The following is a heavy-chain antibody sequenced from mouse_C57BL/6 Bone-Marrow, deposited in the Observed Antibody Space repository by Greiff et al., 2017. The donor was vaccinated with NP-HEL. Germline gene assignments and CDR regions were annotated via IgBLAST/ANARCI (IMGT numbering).Heavy chain of an antibody. Sequence: EVQLVESGGGLVQSGRSLRLSCATSGFTFSDFYMEWVRQAPGKGLEWIAASRNKANDYTTEYSASVKGRFIVSRDTSQSILYLQMNALRAEDTAIYYCARDANDSWFAYWGQGTLVTVSA. J-gene: IGHJ3*01. CDR2: SRNKANDYTT. V-gene: IGHV7-1*01. CDR1: GFTFSDFY. D-gene: IGHD2-4*01. CDR3: ARDANDSWFAY.